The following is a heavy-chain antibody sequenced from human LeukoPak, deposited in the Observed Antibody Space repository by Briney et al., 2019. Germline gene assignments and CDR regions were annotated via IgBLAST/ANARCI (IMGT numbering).Heavy chain of an antibody. Sequence: GGSLRLSCAASGFTFSNAWMSWVRQAPGKGLEWVSAISGSGGSTYYADSVKGRFTISRDNSKNTLYLQMNSLRAEDTAVYYCAKVVDSSGRSPFDYWGQGTLVTVSS. D-gene: IGHD6-19*01. J-gene: IGHJ4*02. CDR2: ISGSGGST. CDR1: GFTFSNAW. CDR3: AKVVDSSGRSPFDY. V-gene: IGHV3-23*01.